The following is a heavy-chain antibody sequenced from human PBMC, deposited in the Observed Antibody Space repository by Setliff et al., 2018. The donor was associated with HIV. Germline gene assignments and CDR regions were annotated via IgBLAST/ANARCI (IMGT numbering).Heavy chain of an antibody. J-gene: IGHJ5*02. CDR2: IYTSGNT. CDR3: ARRSDWFDP. Sequence: TLSLTCTVSGGSISISDWSWIRQPPGKGLEWIGCIYTSGNTNYDPSLKSRVTISVDTSKNQFSLKLASVTAADTAVYFCARRSDWFDPWGQGTLVTSPQ. V-gene: IGHV4-4*09. CDR1: GGSISISD.